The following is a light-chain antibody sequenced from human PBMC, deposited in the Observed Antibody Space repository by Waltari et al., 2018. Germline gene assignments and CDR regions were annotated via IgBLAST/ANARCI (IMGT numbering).Light chain of an antibody. V-gene: IGKV3-15*01. CDR3: QQYSRWPLT. CDR2: GSS. CDR1: QTTYTN. J-gene: IGKJ4*01. Sequence: DTVMTQSPATLSVSPGEGATLSCRASQTTYTNLAWYQQKPGQVPRLLIYGSSTRATGIPARFSGSGSGTEFTLTNSSLQSEDFAVYYCQQYSRWPLTFGGGTKVEIK.